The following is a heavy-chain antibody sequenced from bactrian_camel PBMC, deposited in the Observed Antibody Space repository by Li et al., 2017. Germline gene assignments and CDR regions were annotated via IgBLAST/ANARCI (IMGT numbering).Heavy chain of an antibody. J-gene: IGHJ4*01. CDR3: ATDSLGGSYSTPGYNN. D-gene: IGHD6*01. CDR1: GFTFSTYD. Sequence: VQLVESGGGLVQPGGSLRLSCAASGFTFSTYDMSWVRRAPGKGLEWVSAILPKGGSLDYADSVKGRFTISRDNAKNTVYLQMNSLKSEDTVLYYCATDSLGGSYSTPGYNNWGQGTQVTVS. V-gene: IGHV3S40*01. CDR2: ILPKGGSL.